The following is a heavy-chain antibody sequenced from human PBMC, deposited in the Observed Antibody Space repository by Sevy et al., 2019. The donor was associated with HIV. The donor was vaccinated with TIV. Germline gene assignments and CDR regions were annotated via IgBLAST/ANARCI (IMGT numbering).Heavy chain of an antibody. D-gene: IGHD4-4*01. J-gene: IGHJ4*02. CDR3: ARAFRREAYTPDY. Sequence: GGSLRLSCAASGFTFSSYGMHWVRQAPGKGLEWVATIRLDGSARYYASSVKGRFTISRDNAKNSLFLQMNSLRVEDTAVYYCARAFRREAYTPDYWGQGSLVTVSS. CDR1: GFTFSSYG. CDR2: IRLDGSAR. V-gene: IGHV3-7*03.